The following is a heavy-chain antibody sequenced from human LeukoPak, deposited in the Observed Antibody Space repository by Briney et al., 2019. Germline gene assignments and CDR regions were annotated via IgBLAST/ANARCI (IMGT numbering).Heavy chain of an antibody. CDR2: ISYSGGT. Sequence: SETLSLTCTVSGGSTSSYYWSWIRQPPGKGLEWIGYISYSGGTNYNPSLKSRVTISVDTSKNQFSLKLTSVTAADTAVYYCAREFYYDSSGLNWFDPWGQGTLVTVSS. CDR3: AREFYYDSSGLNWFDP. V-gene: IGHV4-59*01. CDR1: GGSTSSYY. J-gene: IGHJ5*02. D-gene: IGHD3-22*01.